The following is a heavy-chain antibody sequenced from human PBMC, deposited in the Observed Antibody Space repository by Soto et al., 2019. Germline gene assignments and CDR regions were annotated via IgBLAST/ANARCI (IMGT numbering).Heavy chain of an antibody. D-gene: IGHD6-6*01. Sequence: PGESLKISCKGSGYSFTSYWIGWVRQMPGKGLEWMGIIYPGDSDTRYSPSFQGQVTISADKSISTAYLQWSSLKASDTAMYYCARREGYSSSDFQYYYYGMDGWGQGNTVTFSS. V-gene: IGHV5-51*01. CDR1: GYSFTSYW. CDR3: ARREGYSSSDFQYYYYGMDG. J-gene: IGHJ6*02. CDR2: IYPGDSDT.